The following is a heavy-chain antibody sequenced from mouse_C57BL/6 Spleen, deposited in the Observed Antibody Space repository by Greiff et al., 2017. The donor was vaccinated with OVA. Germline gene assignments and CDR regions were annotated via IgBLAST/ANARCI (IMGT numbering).Heavy chain of an antibody. CDR3: ARTIYDERIWFAY. J-gene: IGHJ3*01. D-gene: IGHD2-3*01. CDR1: GYTFTSYW. Sequence: VQLHQPGTELVKPGASVKLSCKASGYTFTSYWMHWVKQRPGQGLEWIGNINPSNGGTNYNEKFKSKATLTVDKSSSTAYMQLSSLTSEDSAVYYCARTIYDERIWFAYWGQGTLVTVSA. CDR2: INPSNGGT. V-gene: IGHV1-53*01.